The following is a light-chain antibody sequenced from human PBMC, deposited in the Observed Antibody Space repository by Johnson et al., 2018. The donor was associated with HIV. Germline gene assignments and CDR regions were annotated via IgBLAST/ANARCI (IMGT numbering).Light chain of an antibody. Sequence: QSLLTQPPSVSAAPGQKVTISCSGSSSNIGNNYVSWYQQLPGTAPKLLIYDNNKRPSGIPDRFSGSKSGTSATLGITGLQTGDEADYYCGTWDSSLSAGVFGTGTKVTAL. V-gene: IGLV1-51*01. J-gene: IGLJ1*01. CDR2: DNN. CDR1: SSNIGNNY. CDR3: GTWDSSLSAGV.